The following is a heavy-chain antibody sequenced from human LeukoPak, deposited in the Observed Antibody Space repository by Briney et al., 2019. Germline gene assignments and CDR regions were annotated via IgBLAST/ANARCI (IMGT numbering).Heavy chain of an antibody. CDR1: GGSISGSSYY. CDR3: GRWFEY. Sequence: SETLSLTCTVSGGSISGSSYYWSWIRQPPGKGLEWIWHNSGTTHYNPSLKSRVTISVDTSKNQFSLKLTSVTAADTAVYYCGRWFEYWGQGSLVTVSS. V-gene: IGHV4-61*01. J-gene: IGHJ4*02. CDR2: NSGTT.